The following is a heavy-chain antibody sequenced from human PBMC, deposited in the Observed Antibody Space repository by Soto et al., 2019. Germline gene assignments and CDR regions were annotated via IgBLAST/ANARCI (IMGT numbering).Heavy chain of an antibody. J-gene: IGHJ5*02. V-gene: IGHV5-51*01. Sequence: PGESLKISCTGVGYSFTSYWIGWVRQMPRKGLEWMGIIYPGDSDTRYSPSFQGQFTISADKSISTVYLQWSSLKASDTAMYYCARGYCTTTICDPWFDPWGQGTLVTVSS. CDR3: ARGYCTTTICDPWFDP. CDR2: IYPGDSDT. D-gene: IGHD2-2*01. CDR1: GYSFTSYW.